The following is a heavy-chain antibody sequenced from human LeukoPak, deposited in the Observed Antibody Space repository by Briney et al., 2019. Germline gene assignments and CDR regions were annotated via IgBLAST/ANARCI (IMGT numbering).Heavy chain of an antibody. J-gene: IGHJ6*02. V-gene: IGHV4-34*01. D-gene: IGHD3-9*01. CDR3: ARGLHYNILTGGMDV. CDR1: GGSFSGYY. CDR2: MSHTGAT. Sequence: SETLSLTCAVFGGSFSGYYWSWIRQSQEKGLEWIGEMSHTGATNYNPPLKSRVTVSVDTSKKQFSLNLRSVTAADTAVYYCARGLHYNILTGGMDVWGQGTTVIVSS.